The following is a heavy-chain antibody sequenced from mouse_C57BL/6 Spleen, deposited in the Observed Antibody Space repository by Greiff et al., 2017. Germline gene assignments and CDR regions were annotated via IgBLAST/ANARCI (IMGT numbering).Heavy chain of an antibody. V-gene: IGHV1-82*01. CDR1: GYAFSSSW. CDR2: IYPGDGDT. J-gene: IGHJ2*01. Sequence: VQLQQSGPELVKPGASVKISCKASGYAFSSSWLNWVKQRPGKGLEWIGRIYPGDGDTTYNGKFKGKATLTADKSSSTAYMQLSSLTAEDSAVYFCANERDYFDYWGKGTTLTVSS. CDR3: ANERDYFDY.